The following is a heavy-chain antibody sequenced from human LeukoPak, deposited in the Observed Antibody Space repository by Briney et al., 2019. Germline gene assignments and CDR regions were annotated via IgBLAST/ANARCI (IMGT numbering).Heavy chain of an antibody. Sequence: ASVKVSCKASGYTFTSYYMHWVRQAPGQGLEWMGIINPSGGSTSYAQKFQGRVTMTRDTSTSTVYMELSSLRSEDTAVYYCARDNSDSSGYYYTTYYFDYWGQGTLVTVSS. CDR3: ARDNSDSSGYYYTTYYFDY. V-gene: IGHV1-46*01. CDR2: INPSGGST. J-gene: IGHJ4*02. D-gene: IGHD3-22*01. CDR1: GYTFTSYY.